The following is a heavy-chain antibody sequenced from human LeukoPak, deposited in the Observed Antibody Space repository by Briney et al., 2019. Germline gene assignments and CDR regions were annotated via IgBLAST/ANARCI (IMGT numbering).Heavy chain of an antibody. J-gene: IGHJ6*03. CDR3: AREAAGKGYYYYYYMDV. V-gene: IGHV4-34*01. D-gene: IGHD6-13*01. CDR2: INHSGST. CDR1: GGSFSGYY. Sequence: PSETLSLTCAVYGGSFSGYYWSWIRQPPGKGLEWIGEINHSGSTNYNPSLKSRVTISVDTSKNQFSLKLSSVTAADTAVYYCAREAAGKGYYYYYYMDVWGKGTTVTISS.